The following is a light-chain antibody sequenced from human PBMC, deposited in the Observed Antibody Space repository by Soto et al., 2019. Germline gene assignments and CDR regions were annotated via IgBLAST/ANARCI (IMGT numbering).Light chain of an antibody. CDR2: DVS. Sequence: QSVLTQPASVSGSPGQSITISCIGTSSDIGSYSFVSWFQQHPGKAPKLIIYDVSDRPSGVSNRFSASKSGNTASLTISGLQAEDESDYYCSSYTSCSTLVFGTGTKVTV. V-gene: IGLV2-14*01. J-gene: IGLJ1*01. CDR1: SSDIGSYSF. CDR3: SSYTSCSTLV.